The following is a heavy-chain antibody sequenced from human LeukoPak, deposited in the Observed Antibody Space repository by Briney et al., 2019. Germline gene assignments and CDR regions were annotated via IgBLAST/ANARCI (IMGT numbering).Heavy chain of an antibody. CDR3: AKDRYYDSSGGDFDY. J-gene: IGHJ4*02. CDR1: EFTFSSYG. V-gene: IGHV3-30*02. Sequence: PGGSLRLSCAASEFTFSSYGMHWVRQAPGKGLEWVAFIHYDGSNKYYADSVKGRFTISRDNSKNTLYLQMNSLRAEDTAVYYCAKDRYYDSSGGDFDYWGQGTLVTVSS. D-gene: IGHD3-22*01. CDR2: IHYDGSNK.